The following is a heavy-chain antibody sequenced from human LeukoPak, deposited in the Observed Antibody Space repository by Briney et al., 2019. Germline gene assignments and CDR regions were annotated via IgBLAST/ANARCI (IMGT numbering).Heavy chain of an antibody. CDR1: GGTFSSYA. CDR2: IIRIFGTA. D-gene: IGHD2-2*01. J-gene: IGHJ5*02. CDR3: ARDHCSSTSCYYLTDPPFDP. V-gene: IGHV1-69*13. Sequence: ASVKVSCKASGGTFSSYAISWVRQAPGQGLEWMGGIIRIFGTANYAQKFQGRVTITADESTSTAYMELSSLRSEDTAVYYCARDHCSSTSCYYLTDPPFDPWGQGTLVTVSS.